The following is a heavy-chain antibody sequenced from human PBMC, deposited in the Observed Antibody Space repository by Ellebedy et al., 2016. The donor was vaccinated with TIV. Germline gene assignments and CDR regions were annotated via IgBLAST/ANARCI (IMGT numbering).Heavy chain of an antibody. V-gene: IGHV4-34*01. J-gene: IGHJ6*02. D-gene: IGHD3-3*01. CDR1: GGSFSSYY. CDR2: ITHSGSA. Sequence: MPSETLSLTCAVYGGSFSSYYWTWIRQPPGKGLEWIGEITHSGSATYNPSLKSRVTMSVDTSKNQFSLKLTSVTAADTAVYYCAREPVIRFLQWGQTQGGYYYYGMDVWGQGTTVTVSS. CDR3: AREPVIRFLQWGQTQGGYYYYGMDV.